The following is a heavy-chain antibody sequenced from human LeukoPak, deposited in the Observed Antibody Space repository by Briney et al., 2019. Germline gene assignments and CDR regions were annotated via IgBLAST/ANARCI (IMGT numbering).Heavy chain of an antibody. J-gene: IGHJ4*02. D-gene: IGHD6-13*01. CDR1: GFTFSSCA. V-gene: IGHV3-23*01. CDR2: ISGSGGST. CDR3: AKGPSRQRVNLKGYYFDY. Sequence: GGSLSLSCAASGFTFSSCAMSWVRQAPGKGLEWVSAISGSGGSTYYADSVKGRCTISRDNSKNTLYLQMNGLRAEDTAVYYCAKGPSRQRVNLKGYYFDYWGQGTLVTVSS.